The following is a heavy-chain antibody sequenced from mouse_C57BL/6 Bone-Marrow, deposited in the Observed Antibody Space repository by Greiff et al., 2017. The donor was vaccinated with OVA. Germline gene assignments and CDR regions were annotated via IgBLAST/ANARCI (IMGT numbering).Heavy chain of an antibody. V-gene: IGHV1-4*01. CDR1: GYTFTSYT. J-gene: IGHJ1*03. Sequence: QVQLQQSGAELARPGASVKMSCKASGYTFTSYTMHWVKQRPGQGLEWIGYINPSSGYTKYNQKFKDKATLTADKSSSTAYMQLSSLTSEDSAVYYCARGHYYGEGDVWGTGTTVTASS. CDR3: ARGHYYGEGDV. CDR2: INPSSGYT. D-gene: IGHD1-2*01.